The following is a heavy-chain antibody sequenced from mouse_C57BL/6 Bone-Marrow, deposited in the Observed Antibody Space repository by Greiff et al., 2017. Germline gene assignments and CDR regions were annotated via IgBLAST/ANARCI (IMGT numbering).Heavy chain of an antibody. V-gene: IGHV1-26*01. CDR2: INPNNGGT. CDR3: ARERGGYYFDY. CDR1: GYTFTDYY. J-gene: IGHJ2*01. Sequence: EVQLQQSGPELVKPGASVKISCKASGYTFTDYYMNWVKQSHGKSLEWIGDINPNNGGTSYNQKFKGKATLTVDKSSSTAYMELRSLTSEDSAVDYCARERGGYYFDYWGQGTTLTVSS.